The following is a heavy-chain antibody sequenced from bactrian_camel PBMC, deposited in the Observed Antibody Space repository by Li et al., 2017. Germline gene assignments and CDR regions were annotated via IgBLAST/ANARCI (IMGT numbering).Heavy chain of an antibody. CDR1: GFTFRSHY. D-gene: IGHD5*01. CDR2: VTTFGRPT. V-gene: IGHV3S1*01. Sequence: VQLVESGGGTVEPGDSLKLTCKASGFTFRSHYMYWLRQAPGKQLEGIAGVTTFGRPTDVADSVKGRFIISRDNDENTVYLQMNRLQAEDTGVYYCANVPPTSLAVGLGARGQGTQVTGS. J-gene: IGHJ4*01.